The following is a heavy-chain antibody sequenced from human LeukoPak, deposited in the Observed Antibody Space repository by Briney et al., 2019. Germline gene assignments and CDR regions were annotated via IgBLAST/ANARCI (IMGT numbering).Heavy chain of an antibody. CDR2: INHSGST. Sequence: SETLSLTCVVDGGSSSGYYWSWIRQPPGKGLGWIGEINHSGSTNYNTSLKSRVTISVDTSKNQFSLKLSAVTAADTAVYYCARETHKHYGSGSYNYWRQGTLLTVSS. CDR3: ARETHKHYGSGSYNY. J-gene: IGHJ4*02. D-gene: IGHD3-10*01. V-gene: IGHV4-34*01. CDR1: GGSSSGYY.